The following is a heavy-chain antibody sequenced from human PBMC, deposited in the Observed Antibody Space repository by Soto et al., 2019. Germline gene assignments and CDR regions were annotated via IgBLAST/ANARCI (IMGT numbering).Heavy chain of an antibody. CDR1: GGSIGSYY. J-gene: IGHJ4*02. CDR3: ARVGGPWDYYYFDY. CDR2: IYYREST. D-gene: IGHD3-16*01. Sequence: QVHLQESGPGLVKPSETLSLTCTVSGGSIGSYYWSWIRQPPGKGLEWIGCIYYRESTNYNPSLKSQVTISVDTSKNQFSLKLSSVTAADTAVYYCARVGGPWDYYYFDYWGQGTLVTVSS. V-gene: IGHV4-59*01.